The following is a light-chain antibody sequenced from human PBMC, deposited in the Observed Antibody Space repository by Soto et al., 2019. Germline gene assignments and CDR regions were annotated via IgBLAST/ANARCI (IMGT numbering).Light chain of an antibody. CDR2: DTS. CDR1: QSVSSY. J-gene: IGKJ4*01. CDR3: QRYNNWPLT. Sequence: EIVLTQSPATLSFSPWERSTLSFRASQSVSSYLAWYQQKPGQAPRLLIYDTSARATGVPARFSGSRSGPEFTLTINSLQSEDFAIYYCQRYNNWPLTFGGGTKVDIK. V-gene: IGKV3-15*01.